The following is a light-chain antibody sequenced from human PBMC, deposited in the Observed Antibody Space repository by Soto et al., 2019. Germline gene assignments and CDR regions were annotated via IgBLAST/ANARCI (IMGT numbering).Light chain of an antibody. CDR1: QSVSSTY. J-gene: IGKJ1*01. CDR2: GTS. CDR3: QQYSSSTWT. Sequence: EIVLTQSPGTLSLSPGERATLSCRASQSVSSTYLAWYQQKPGQAPRLLIYGTSSRATGNPDRFSGSGSGTDFTLTISRLEPEDSAVYYCQQYSSSTWTFGQGTKVEIK. V-gene: IGKV3-20*01.